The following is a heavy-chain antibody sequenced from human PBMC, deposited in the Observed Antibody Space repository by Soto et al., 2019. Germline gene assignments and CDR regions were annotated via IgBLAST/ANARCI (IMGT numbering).Heavy chain of an antibody. Sequence: PSETLSLTCTVSGGSISSSSYYWSWIRQPPGKGLEWIGYIYYSGSTNYNPSLKSRVAISVDTSKNQFSLKLSSVTAADTAVYYCARGFCGGGTCYRFNFDNWGQGTLVTVSS. J-gene: IGHJ4*02. V-gene: IGHV4-61*01. CDR2: IYYSGST. CDR1: GGSISSSSYY. CDR3: ARGFCGGGTCYRFNFDN. D-gene: IGHD2-15*01.